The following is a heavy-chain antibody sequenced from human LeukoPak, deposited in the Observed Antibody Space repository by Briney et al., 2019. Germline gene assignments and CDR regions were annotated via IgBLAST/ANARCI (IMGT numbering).Heavy chain of an antibody. D-gene: IGHD1-26*01. J-gene: IGHJ4*02. CDR3: AKDQERLPQGYFDY. V-gene: IGHV3-23*01. CDR1: GFTFSSYW. Sequence: GGSLRLSCAASGFTFSSYWMSWVRQASGKGLEWVSAISGSGGSTYYADSVKGRFTISRDNSKNTLYLQMNSLRAEDTAVYYCAKDQERLPQGYFDYWGQGTLVTVSS. CDR2: ISGSGGST.